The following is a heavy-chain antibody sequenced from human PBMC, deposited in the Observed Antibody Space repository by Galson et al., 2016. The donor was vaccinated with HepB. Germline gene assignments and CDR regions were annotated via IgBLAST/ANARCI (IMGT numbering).Heavy chain of an antibody. Sequence: SLRLSCAASGSTVGTNYMIWVRQAPGKGLEWVSVIYVDGTTYYADSVRGRFTISRDNSKNTLYIQMNSLRAEDTAVYYGVRDLRFPLYMDVWGKWTTVIVSS. CDR2: IYVDGTT. D-gene: IGHD3-3*01. J-gene: IGHJ6*03. CDR3: VRDLRFPLYMDV. V-gene: IGHV3-53*01. CDR1: GSTVGTNY.